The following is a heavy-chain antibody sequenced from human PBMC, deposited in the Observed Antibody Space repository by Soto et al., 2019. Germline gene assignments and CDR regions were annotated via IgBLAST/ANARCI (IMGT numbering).Heavy chain of an antibody. CDR3: ARDLDSSGRNYYFDY. D-gene: IGHD6-19*01. CDR2: IWYDGSNK. J-gene: IGHJ4*01. CDR1: GFTFSSYG. Sequence: GGSLRLSCAASGFTFSSYGMHWVRQAPGKGLEWVAVIWYDGSNKYYADSVKGRFTISRDNSKSTLYLQMNSLRAEDTAVYYCARDLDSSGRNYYFDYWGQGTLVTVSS. V-gene: IGHV3-33*01.